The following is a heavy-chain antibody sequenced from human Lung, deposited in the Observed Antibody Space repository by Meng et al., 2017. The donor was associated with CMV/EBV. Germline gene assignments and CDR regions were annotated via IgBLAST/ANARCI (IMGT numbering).Heavy chain of an antibody. J-gene: IGHJ1*01. CDR2: IPHRGSS. Sequence: QVQVRELGPALVKPSGTLSLPCAVSGDSITNHNWWAWVRQPPGKGLEWIGEIPHRGSSAYNPSLKSRVSMSIDKSKNQFSLKLTSVTAADTAVYHCLRRSGGSVWGQGTLVTISS. CDR3: LRRSGGSV. CDR1: GDSITNHNW. D-gene: IGHD3-10*01. V-gene: IGHV4-4*02.